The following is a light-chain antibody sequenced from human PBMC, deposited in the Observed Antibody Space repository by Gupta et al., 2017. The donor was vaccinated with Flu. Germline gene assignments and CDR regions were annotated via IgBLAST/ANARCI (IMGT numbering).Light chain of an antibody. V-gene: IGLV1-40*01. CDR2: GNS. J-gene: IGLJ3*02. CDR1: SSNIGAGYD. Sequence: QSVLTQPPSVSGAPGQRVTISCTGSSSNIGAGYDVHWYQQLPGTAPKLRSYGNSNRPSGVPDRFSGSKSGTSASLAITGLQAEDEADYSCQSYDSSLSGWVFGGGTKLTVL. CDR3: QSYDSSLSGWV.